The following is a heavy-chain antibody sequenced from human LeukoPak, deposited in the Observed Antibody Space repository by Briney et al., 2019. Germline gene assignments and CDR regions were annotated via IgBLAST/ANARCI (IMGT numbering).Heavy chain of an antibody. D-gene: IGHD3-22*01. Sequence: GGSLRLSCAASGFTFSSYSMNWVRQAPGKGLEWVSSISSSSSYIYYADSVKGRFTISRDNAKNSLYLQMNSLRAEDTAVYYCANSPGYYDSSGYLDYWGQGTLVTVSS. J-gene: IGHJ4*02. CDR3: ANSPGYYDSSGYLDY. CDR1: GFTFSSYS. CDR2: ISSSSSYI. V-gene: IGHV3-21*01.